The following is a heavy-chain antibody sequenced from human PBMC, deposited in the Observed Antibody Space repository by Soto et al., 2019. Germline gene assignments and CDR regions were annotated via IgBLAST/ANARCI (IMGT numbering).Heavy chain of an antibody. CDR3: ARTAYYYDSSGYYFDC. CDR2: IWYDGRNT. J-gene: IGHJ4*02. CDR1: GFTFSSYG. Sequence: QVQLVESGGGVVQPGRSLRLSCAASGFTFSSYGMHWVRQAPGKGLEWVAVIWYDGRNTYYADSVKGRFTISSDNSKNTLYLQMNRLRAEDTAVYYCARTAYYYDSSGYYFDCWGQGTLVTVSS. D-gene: IGHD3-22*01. V-gene: IGHV3-33*01.